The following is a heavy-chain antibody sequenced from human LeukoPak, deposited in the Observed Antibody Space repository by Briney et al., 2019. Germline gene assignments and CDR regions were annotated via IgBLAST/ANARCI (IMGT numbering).Heavy chain of an antibody. D-gene: IGHD3-10*01. V-gene: IGHV4-34*01. CDR1: GGSFSGYY. CDR2: INHSGST. Sequence: SQTLSLTCAVYGGSFSGYYWSWIRQPPGKGLEWMGEINHSGSTNYNPSLKSRVTISVDTSKNQFSLELSSVTAADTAVYYCASGRITMVRGVRVKYYYYGMDVWGKGTTVTVSS. CDR3: ASGRITMVRGVRVKYYYYGMDV. J-gene: IGHJ6*04.